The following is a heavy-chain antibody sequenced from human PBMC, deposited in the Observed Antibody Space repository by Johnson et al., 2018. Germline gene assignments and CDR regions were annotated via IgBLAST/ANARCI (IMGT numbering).Heavy chain of an antibody. J-gene: IGHJ6*02. Sequence: QVQLVQSGAEVKKPGSSVKVSCKVSGGIFSNSAISWVRQAPGQGLEWMGGIIPMFNTANYAEKLQGRVTITADESTSTVYMELGRLTSEDTAVYYCVRDDSKLYGSGAGYYGMDVWGQGAAVTVSS. D-gene: IGHD3-10*01. CDR1: GGIFSNSA. V-gene: IGHV1-69*01. CDR2: IIPMFNTA. CDR3: VRDDSKLYGSGAGYYGMDV.